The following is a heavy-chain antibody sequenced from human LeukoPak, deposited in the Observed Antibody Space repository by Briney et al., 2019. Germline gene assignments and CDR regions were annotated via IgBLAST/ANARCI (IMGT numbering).Heavy chain of an antibody. CDR2: ISAGNGNT. Sequence: ASVKVSCKASGYTFTSYAIHWVRQAPGQRLEWMGWISAGNGNTKYSQNFQGRVTFISNTSATTAFMELSSLRSEDAAVYYLGKDFGSGGKGLRGQGTLVTVSS. CDR1: GYTFTSYA. D-gene: IGHD1-26*01. J-gene: IGHJ4*02. CDR3: GKDFGSGGKGL. V-gene: IGHV1-3*01.